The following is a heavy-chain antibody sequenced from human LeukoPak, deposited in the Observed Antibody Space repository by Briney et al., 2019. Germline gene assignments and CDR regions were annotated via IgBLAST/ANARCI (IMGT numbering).Heavy chain of an antibody. Sequence: PGGSLRLSCTASGFTFGDYAMSWFRQAPGKGLEWVSFIRSNAYGGTTEYAASVKGRFTVSRDDSKSIAYLQMNSLKTEDTAVYCCAKVRTGHYFDYWGQGTLVTVSS. CDR1: GFTFGDYA. D-gene: IGHD3/OR15-3a*01. V-gene: IGHV3-49*03. CDR3: AKVRTGHYFDY. CDR2: IRSNAYGGTT. J-gene: IGHJ4*02.